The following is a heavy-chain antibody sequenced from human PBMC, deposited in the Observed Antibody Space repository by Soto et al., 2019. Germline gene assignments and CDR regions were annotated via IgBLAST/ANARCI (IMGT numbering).Heavy chain of an antibody. CDR1: GYSFTSYW. V-gene: IGHV5-51*01. CDR2: IYPGDSDT. CDR3: ARSYYDFWSGRDYYYYGMDV. J-gene: IGHJ6*02. Sequence: GESLKISCKGSGYSFTSYWIGWLRQMPGKGLEWMGIIYPGDSDTRYSPSFQGQVTISADKSISTAYLQWSSLKASDTAMYYCARSYYDFWSGRDYYYYGMDVWGQGTTVTVSS. D-gene: IGHD3-3*01.